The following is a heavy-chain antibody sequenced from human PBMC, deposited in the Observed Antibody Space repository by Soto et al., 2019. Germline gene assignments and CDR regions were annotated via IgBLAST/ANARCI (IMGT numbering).Heavy chain of an antibody. V-gene: IGHV4-30-2*03. Sequence: SETLSLTCAVSGGSISSGGYSWSWIRQPPGKGLEWIGSIYYSGSTYYNPSLKSRVTISVDTSKNQFSLKLSSVTAADTAVYYCASASPVVNDVWGQRTTVTVSS. CDR1: GGSISSGGYS. CDR3: ASASPVVNDV. CDR2: IYYSGST. J-gene: IGHJ6*01. D-gene: IGHD1-1*01.